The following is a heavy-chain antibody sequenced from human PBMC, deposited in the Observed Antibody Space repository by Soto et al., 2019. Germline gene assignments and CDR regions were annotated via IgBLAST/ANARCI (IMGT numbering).Heavy chain of an antibody. V-gene: IGHV1-46*01. Sequence: XSVNVSCKASVYTFTSYYMHWVRQAPGQGLEWMGIINPSGGSTSYAQKFQGRVTMTRDTSTSTVYMELSSLRSEDTAVYYCARVRRSSGYYYGYWGQGTPVTVSS. CDR3: ARVRRSSGYYYGY. J-gene: IGHJ4*02. CDR2: INPSGGST. D-gene: IGHD3-22*01. CDR1: VYTFTSYY.